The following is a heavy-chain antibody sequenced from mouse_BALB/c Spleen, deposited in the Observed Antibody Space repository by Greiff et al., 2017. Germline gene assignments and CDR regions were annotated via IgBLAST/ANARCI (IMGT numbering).Heavy chain of an antibody. CDR3: ARSVGYDDVSFAY. V-gene: IGHV1-20*02. CDR1: GYSFTGYF. D-gene: IGHD2-2*01. Sequence: VQLKESGPELVKPGASVKISCKASGYSFTGYFMYWVMQSHGKSLEWIGLINPYNGDTFYNQKFKGKATLTVDKSSSTAHMELRSLASEDSAVYYCARSVGYDDVSFAYWGQGTLVTVSA. J-gene: IGHJ3*01. CDR2: INPYNGDT.